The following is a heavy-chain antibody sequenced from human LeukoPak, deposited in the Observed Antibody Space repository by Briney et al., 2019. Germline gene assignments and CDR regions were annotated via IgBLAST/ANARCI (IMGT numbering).Heavy chain of an antibody. V-gene: IGHV3-48*01. J-gene: IGHJ5*02. Sequence: GGSLRLSCAASGFTFSSYSMNWVRQAPGKGLEWVSYISSSSSTIYYADSVKGRFTISRDNAKNSLYLQMNSLRAEDTAVYYCAKVRVAVAGDLNWFDPWGQGTLVTVSS. D-gene: IGHD6-19*01. CDR1: GFTFSSYS. CDR3: AKVRVAVAGDLNWFDP. CDR2: ISSSSSTI.